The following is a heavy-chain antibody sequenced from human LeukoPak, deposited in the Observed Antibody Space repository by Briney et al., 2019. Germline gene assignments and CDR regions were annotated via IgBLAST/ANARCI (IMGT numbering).Heavy chain of an antibody. D-gene: IGHD6-19*01. CDR2: INHSGST. Sequence: SETLSLTCAVYGGSFSGYYWSWIRQPPGKGLEWIGEINHSGSTNYNPSLKSRVTISVDTSKNQFSLKLSSVTAADTAVYYCAREGYSRGWYAYWGQGTLVTVSS. J-gene: IGHJ4*02. CDR1: GGSFSGYY. V-gene: IGHV4-34*01. CDR3: AREGYSRGWYAY.